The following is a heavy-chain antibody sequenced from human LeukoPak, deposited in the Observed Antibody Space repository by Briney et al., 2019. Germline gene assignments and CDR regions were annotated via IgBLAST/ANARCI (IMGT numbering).Heavy chain of an antibody. J-gene: IGHJ4*02. CDR2: INPNSGGT. Sequence: GASVKVSCKASGYTFTGYYMHWVRQAPGQGLEWMGRINPNSGGTNYAQKFQGRVTMTRDTSISTAYMELSRLRSDDTAVYYCARGIYYYDSSGYSIDYWGQGTLVTVSS. CDR1: GYTFTGYY. D-gene: IGHD3-22*01. V-gene: IGHV1-2*06. CDR3: ARGIYYYDSSGYSIDY.